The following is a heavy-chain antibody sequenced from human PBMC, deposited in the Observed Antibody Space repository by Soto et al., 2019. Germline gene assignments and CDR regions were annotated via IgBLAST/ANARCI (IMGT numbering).Heavy chain of an antibody. D-gene: IGHD3-9*01. CDR1: GYTFTSYY. V-gene: IGHV1-46*01. Sequence: ASVKVSCKASGYTFTSYYMHWVRQAPGQGLEWMGIINPSGDSTNYAQKFQGRVTMTRDTYTSTVYMELSRLRSEDTAVYYCARKLTGRYTRFDPWGQGTLVTVSS. CDR2: INPSGDST. J-gene: IGHJ5*02. CDR3: ARKLTGRYTRFDP.